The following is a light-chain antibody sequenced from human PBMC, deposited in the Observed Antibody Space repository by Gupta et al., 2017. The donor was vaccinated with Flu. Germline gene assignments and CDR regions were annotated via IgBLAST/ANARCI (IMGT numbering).Light chain of an antibody. CDR3: QVWDSSSDHVV. CDR1: NIGSKS. V-gene: IGLV3-21*02. J-gene: IGLJ2*01. CDR2: DDS. Sequence: SAVLTQPPSASVAPGQTASLTCGGNNIGSKSVHWYQQKPGQAPVLVVHDDSDRPSGIPERFSGSNSGNTATLTISRVEAGDEADYYCQVWDSSSDHVVFGGGTKLTVL.